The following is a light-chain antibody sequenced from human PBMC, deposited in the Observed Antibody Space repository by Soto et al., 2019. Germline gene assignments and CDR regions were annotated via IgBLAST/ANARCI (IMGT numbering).Light chain of an antibody. CDR2: DAS. Sequence: IQVTQSPSSLSASVGYRLIITCQASQDISNFSKWYQQKXGKAPKLLIYDASNLQTGVPSRFRGSGSGTDFTFTISSLQPEDIATYHCQQYDNLPITFGQGTRLEIK. CDR1: QDISNF. V-gene: IGKV1-33*01. J-gene: IGKJ5*01. CDR3: QQYDNLPIT.